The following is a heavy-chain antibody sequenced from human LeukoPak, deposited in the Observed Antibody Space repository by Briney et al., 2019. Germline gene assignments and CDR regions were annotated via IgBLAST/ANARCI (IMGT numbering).Heavy chain of an antibody. Sequence: ASVKVSCKASEYTFTSYDINWVRQATGQGLEWMGWMNPNSGDTVYAQKFQGRVTMTRDTSISTAYMELSSLRSEDTAMYYCARKNYCSGGSCYSRGWFDPWGQGTLVTVSS. CDR3: ARKNYCSGGSCYSRGWFDP. D-gene: IGHD2-15*01. CDR2: MNPNSGDT. J-gene: IGHJ5*02. CDR1: EYTFTSYD. V-gene: IGHV1-8*01.